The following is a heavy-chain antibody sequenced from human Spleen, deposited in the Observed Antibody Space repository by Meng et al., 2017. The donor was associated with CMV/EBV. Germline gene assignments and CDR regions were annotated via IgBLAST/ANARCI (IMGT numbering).Heavy chain of an antibody. D-gene: IGHD6-13*01. CDR2: ISYDGSNK. V-gene: IGHV3-30*03. J-gene: IGHJ1*01. Sequence: SLRHSSAASGFTFSDYYMSWIRKAPGKGLEWVAVISYDGSNKYYADSVKGRFTISRDNSKNTLYLQMNSLRAEDTAVYYCFQQQHWGQGTLVTVSS. CDR1: GFTFSDYY. CDR3: FQQQH.